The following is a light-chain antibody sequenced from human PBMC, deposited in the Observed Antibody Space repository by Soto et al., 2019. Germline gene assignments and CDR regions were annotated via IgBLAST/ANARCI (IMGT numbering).Light chain of an antibody. Sequence: EIVLTQSPGTLSLSPGERATLSCRASQSVTSSYLAWYQQKPGQAPRLLIYGASSRATGIPDRFSGSGSGTACTLTISSLELNDFALYYWDQYDSSRLTFGGGTQVEIK. CDR3: DQYDSSRLT. V-gene: IGKV3-20*01. J-gene: IGKJ4*01. CDR1: QSVTSSY. CDR2: GAS.